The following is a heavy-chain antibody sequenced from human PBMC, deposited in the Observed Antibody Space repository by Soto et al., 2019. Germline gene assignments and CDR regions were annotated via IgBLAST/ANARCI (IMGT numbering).Heavy chain of an antibody. CDR1: GGSISSSSYY. CDR2: IYYSGST. V-gene: IGHV4-39*01. Sequence: QLQLQESGPGLVKPSETLSLTCTVSGGSISSSSYYWGWIRQPPGKGLEWIGSIYYSGSTYYNPSLKSRVTISVDTSKNQFSLKLSSVTAADTAVYYCARVTRRITIFGVVIQYYFDYWGQGTLVTVSS. D-gene: IGHD3-3*01. J-gene: IGHJ4*02. CDR3: ARVTRRITIFGVVIQYYFDY.